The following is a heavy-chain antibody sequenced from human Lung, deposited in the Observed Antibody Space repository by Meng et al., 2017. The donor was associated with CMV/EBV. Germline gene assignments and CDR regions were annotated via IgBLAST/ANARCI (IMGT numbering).Heavy chain of an antibody. CDR1: GGTFRNYA. J-gene: IGHJ4*02. CDR3: ARLAECSGGSCYFDN. CDR2: TLPLLGIA. Sequence: GGTFRNYANHWGRQAPGQGLGGMGGTLPLLGIAHYAQKFPGRVTISGDTSTSTSYMEVSSLTSEDTAMYYCARLAECSGGSCYFDNWGQGTLVTVSS. D-gene: IGHD2-15*01. V-gene: IGHV1-69*10.